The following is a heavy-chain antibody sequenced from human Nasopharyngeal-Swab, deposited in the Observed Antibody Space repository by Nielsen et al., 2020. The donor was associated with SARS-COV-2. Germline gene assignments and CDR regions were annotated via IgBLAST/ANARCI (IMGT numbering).Heavy chain of an antibody. CDR1: GFIFSTYW. Sequence: GGSLRLSYAASGFIFSTYWMTWVRQAPGKGLEWVANIDKDGGEKYYVDSVKGRFTISRDNAKNSLYLQMNSLRAEDTAVYYCVRDLNYYDRPWGQGTLVTVSS. D-gene: IGHD3-22*01. CDR2: IDKDGGEK. CDR3: VRDLNYYDRP. J-gene: IGHJ5*02. V-gene: IGHV3-7*03.